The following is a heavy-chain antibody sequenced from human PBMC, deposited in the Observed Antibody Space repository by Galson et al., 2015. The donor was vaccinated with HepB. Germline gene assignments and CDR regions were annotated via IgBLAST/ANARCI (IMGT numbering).Heavy chain of an antibody. CDR3: VRPDIGAAGGVY. J-gene: IGHJ4*02. Sequence: SVKVSCKASGYTFTSYAMFWVRQAPGQRLEWMGWISAGNGNTKYSQKFQGRVTITRDIGATTAYMELSSLRSEDTAVYYCVRPDIGAAGGVYWGQGTLVTVSS. D-gene: IGHD5-12*01. CDR2: ISAGNGNT. CDR1: GYTFTSYA. V-gene: IGHV1-3*01.